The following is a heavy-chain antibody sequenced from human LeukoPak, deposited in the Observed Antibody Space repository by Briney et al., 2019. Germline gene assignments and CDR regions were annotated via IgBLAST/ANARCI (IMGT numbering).Heavy chain of an antibody. D-gene: IGHD5-18*01. CDR1: GFIFSHYT. Sequence: GGSLRLSCAVSGFIFSHYTMTWVRQAPGKGLEWVSSINGSGDGEYYADSVKGRFTISRDDSKNTLYLQMNSLRAEDTAVYYCVRAYGSGYSSIGWLDPWGQGTLVTVSS. J-gene: IGHJ5*02. V-gene: IGHV3-23*01. CDR3: VRAYGSGYSSIGWLDP. CDR2: INGSGDGE.